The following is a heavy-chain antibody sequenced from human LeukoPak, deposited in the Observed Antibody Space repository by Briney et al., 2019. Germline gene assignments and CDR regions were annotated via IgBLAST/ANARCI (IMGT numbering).Heavy chain of an antibody. Sequence: PSETLSLTCAVSGYSISSGYYWAWIRQPPGKGLEWIGNIYHSGTAYYNPSLKSRVTISVDTSKNQFSLKLSSVTAADTAIYYCARVVPXAXFXXWGXXXLVT. D-gene: IGHD2-2*01. V-gene: IGHV4-38-2*01. J-gene: IGHJ1*01. CDR1: GYSISSGYY. CDR2: IYHSGTA. CDR3: ARVVPXAXFXX.